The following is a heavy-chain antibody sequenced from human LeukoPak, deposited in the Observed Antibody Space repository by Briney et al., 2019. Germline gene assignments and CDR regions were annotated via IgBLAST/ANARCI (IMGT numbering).Heavy chain of an antibody. CDR3: ARRINSGSYYLGFDY. J-gene: IGHJ4*02. D-gene: IGHD1-26*01. V-gene: IGHV4-34*01. CDR2: INHSGST. CDR1: GGSFSGYY. Sequence: SETLSLTCGVYGGSFSGYYWSWIRQPPGKGLEWIGEINHSGSTNYNPSLKSRVTISVDTSKKQFSLKLSSVTAADTAVYYCARRINSGSYYLGFDYWGQGTLVTVSS.